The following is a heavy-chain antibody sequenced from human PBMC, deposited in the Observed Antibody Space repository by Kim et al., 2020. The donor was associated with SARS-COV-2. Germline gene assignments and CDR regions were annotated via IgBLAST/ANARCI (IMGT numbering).Heavy chain of an antibody. V-gene: IGHV3-9*01. CDR3: AKDSYYDILTGYYGSSRAAGGNDY. J-gene: IGHJ4*02. CDR1: GFTFDDYA. D-gene: IGHD3-9*01. CDR2: ISWNSGSI. Sequence: GGSLRLSCAASGFTFDDYAMHWVRQAPGKGLEWVSGISWNSGSIGYADSVKGRFTISRDNAKNSLYLQMNSLRAEDTALYYCAKDSYYDILTGYYGSSRAAGGNDYWGQGTLVTVSS.